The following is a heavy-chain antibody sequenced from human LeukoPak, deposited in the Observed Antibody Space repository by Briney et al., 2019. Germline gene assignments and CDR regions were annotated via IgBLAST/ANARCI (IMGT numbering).Heavy chain of an antibody. D-gene: IGHD4-23*01. J-gene: IGHJ6*03. V-gene: IGHV1-8*01. CDR2: MNPNSGNR. CDR1: GYTFISYD. Sequence: ASVKVSCKASGYTFISYDINWVRQATGQGLEWMGWMNPNSGNRGYAQKFQGRVTIIRNTSISTAYMELSSLTSEDTAVYYCARSNSPYYYYYMDVWGKGTTVTISS. CDR3: ARSNSPYYYYYMDV.